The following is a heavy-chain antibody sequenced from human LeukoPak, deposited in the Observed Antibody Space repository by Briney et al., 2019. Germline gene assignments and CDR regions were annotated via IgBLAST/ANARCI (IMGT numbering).Heavy chain of an antibody. V-gene: IGHV4-39*02. Sequence: SETLSLTCTVSGGSISSSSYYWGWIRQPPGKGLEWIGSIYYSGSTYYNPSLKSRVTISVDTSKNQFSLRLSSVTAADTAVYYCARDKGSGSYHIAEYFQHWGQGTLVTVSS. CDR1: GGSISSSSYY. CDR2: IYYSGST. J-gene: IGHJ1*01. CDR3: ARDKGSGSYHIAEYFQH. D-gene: IGHD1-26*01.